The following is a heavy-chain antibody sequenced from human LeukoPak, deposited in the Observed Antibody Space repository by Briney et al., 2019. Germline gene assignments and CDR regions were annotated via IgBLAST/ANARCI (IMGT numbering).Heavy chain of an antibody. Sequence: PGGSLRLSCAASGFTFSSYWMSWVRQAPGKGLEWVGNIKQDGSEKYYVDSVKGRFTISRDNAKNSLSLQMNSLRAEDTAVYYCARDTEALWFGDFDYWGQGTLVTVSS. CDR1: GFTFSSYW. D-gene: IGHD3-10*01. J-gene: IGHJ4*02. CDR3: ARDTEALWFGDFDY. V-gene: IGHV3-7*01. CDR2: IKQDGSEK.